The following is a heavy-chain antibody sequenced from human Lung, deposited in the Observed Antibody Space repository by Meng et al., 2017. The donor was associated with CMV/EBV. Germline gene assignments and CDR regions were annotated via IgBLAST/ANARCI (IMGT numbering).Heavy chain of an antibody. CDR1: VFPFDDYA. V-gene: IGHV3-9*01. CDR3: AKDIGGSAGYGMDV. J-gene: IGHJ6*04. Sequence: LXXAASVFPFDDYAMHWVRQAPGKGLEWVSGISWNSGSIGYADSVKGRFTISRDNAKNSLYLQMNSLRAEDTALYYCAKDIGGSAGYGMDVWGKGX. CDR2: ISWNSGSI.